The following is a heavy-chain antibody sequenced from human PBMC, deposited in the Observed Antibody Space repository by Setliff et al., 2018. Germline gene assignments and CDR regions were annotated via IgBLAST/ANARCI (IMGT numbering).Heavy chain of an antibody. D-gene: IGHD3-3*01. V-gene: IGHV4-34*01. CDR2: INHSGST. J-gene: IGHJ6*03. Sequence: PSETLSLTCAVYGGSFSNYFWTWIRQPPGKGLEWIGEINHSGSTNYNPSLKSRVTISLDTSKNHFSLSLTSVTAEDTAVYYCARMSGFQYIDVWDKGTTVTVSS. CDR1: GGSFSNYF. CDR3: ARMSGFQYIDV.